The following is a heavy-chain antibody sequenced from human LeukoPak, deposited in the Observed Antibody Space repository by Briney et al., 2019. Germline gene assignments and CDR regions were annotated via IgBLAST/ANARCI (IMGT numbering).Heavy chain of an antibody. V-gene: IGHV4-59*01. CDR3: ARVDALGGNPGGGIYYYYGMDV. J-gene: IGHJ6*02. CDR1: GGSISSYY. Sequence: SETLSLTCTVSGGSISSYYWSWIRQPPGKGLEWIGYIYYSGSTNYNPSLKSRVTISVDTSKNQFSLKLSSVTAADTAVYYCARVDALGGNPGGGIYYYYGMDVWGQGTTVTVSS. CDR2: IYYSGST. D-gene: IGHD4-23*01.